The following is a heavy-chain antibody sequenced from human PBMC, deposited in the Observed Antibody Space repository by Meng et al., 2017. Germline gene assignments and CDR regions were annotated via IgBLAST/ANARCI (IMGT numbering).Heavy chain of an antibody. J-gene: IGHJ3*02. CDR3: ASQGYYGSDDDAFDI. V-gene: IGHV4-31*03. CDR1: GGSISSGGYY. D-gene: IGHD3-10*01. Sequence: GRRQESGPGLVKPSQPLSLTCTVSGGSISSGGYYWSWIRQHPGKGLEWIGYIYYSGSTYYNPSLKSRVTISVDTSKNQFSLKLSSVTAADTAVYYCASQGYYGSDDDAFDIWGQGTMVTVSS. CDR2: IYYSGST.